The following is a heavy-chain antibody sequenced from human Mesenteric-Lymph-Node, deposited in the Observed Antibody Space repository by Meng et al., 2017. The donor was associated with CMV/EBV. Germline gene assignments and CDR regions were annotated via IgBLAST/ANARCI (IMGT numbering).Heavy chain of an antibody. CDR3: ASNVLRAGYYYYGMDV. V-gene: IGHV1-24*01. CDR2: FDPEDGET. Sequence: ASVKVSCKVSGYTLTELSMHWVRQAPGKGLEWMGGFDPEDGETIYAQKFQGRVTMTEDTSTDTAYMELSSLRSEDTAVYYCASNVLRAGYYYYGMDVWGQGTTVTVSS. D-gene: IGHD2/OR15-2a*01. CDR1: GYTLTELS. J-gene: IGHJ6*02.